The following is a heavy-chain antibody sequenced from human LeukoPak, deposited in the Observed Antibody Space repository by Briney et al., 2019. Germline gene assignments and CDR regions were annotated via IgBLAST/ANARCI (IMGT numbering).Heavy chain of an antibody. CDR1: DGSFSGYY. D-gene: IGHD6-19*01. CDR2: INHSGST. J-gene: IGHJ3*02. Sequence: SETLSLTCAVYDGSFSGYYWSWIRQPPGKGLEWIGQINHSGSTNYDPSLKSRVTLSVDTSTSQFSLKLSSVTAADTAVYYCAIQTTKWLGRGAFDIWGQGTMVTVSS. V-gene: IGHV4-34*01. CDR3: AIQTTKWLGRGAFDI.